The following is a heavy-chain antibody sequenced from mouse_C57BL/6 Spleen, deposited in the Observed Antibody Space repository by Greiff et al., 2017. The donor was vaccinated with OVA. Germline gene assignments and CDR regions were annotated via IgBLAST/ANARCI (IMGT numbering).Heavy chain of an antibody. V-gene: IGHV2-9-1*01. Sequence: VQLKESGPGLVAPSQSLSITCTVSGFSLTSYAISWVRQPPGKGLEWLGVIWPGGGTNYNSALKSSLSISKDNSKSQVFLKMNSLQTDDTARYYCARRGTVVEGYAMDYWGQGTSVTVSS. J-gene: IGHJ4*01. D-gene: IGHD1-1*01. CDR3: ARRGTVVEGYAMDY. CDR2: IWPGGGT. CDR1: GFSLTSYA.